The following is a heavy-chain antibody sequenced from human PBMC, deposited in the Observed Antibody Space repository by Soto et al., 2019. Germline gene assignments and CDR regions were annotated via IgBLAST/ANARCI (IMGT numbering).Heavy chain of an antibody. CDR2: IYHSGTT. Sequence: PSETLSLTCAVSGGSISSTYWWSWVRQSPEKGLEWIGEIYHSGTTNYNPSLKSRVTISVDKSENQFSLKLSSVTAADTAVYYYESYTSGWYHNYWGQGALVTVSS. CDR1: GGSISSTYW. D-gene: IGHD6-19*01. J-gene: IGHJ4*02. V-gene: IGHV4-4*02. CDR3: ESYTSGWYHNY.